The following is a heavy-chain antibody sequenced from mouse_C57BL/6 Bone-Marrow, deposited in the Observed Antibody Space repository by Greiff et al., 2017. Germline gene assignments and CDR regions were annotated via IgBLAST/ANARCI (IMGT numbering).Heavy chain of an antibody. D-gene: IGHD2-5*01. CDR3: ARGYYSNGWYFDV. V-gene: IGHV1-26*01. Sequence: EVKLQQSGPELVKPGASVKISCKASGYTFTDYYMNWVKQSHGKSLEWIGDINPNNGGTSYNQKFKGKATLTVDKSSSTAYMELRSLTSEDSAVYYCARGYYSNGWYFDVWGTGTTVTVSS. CDR2: INPNNGGT. J-gene: IGHJ1*03. CDR1: GYTFTDYY.